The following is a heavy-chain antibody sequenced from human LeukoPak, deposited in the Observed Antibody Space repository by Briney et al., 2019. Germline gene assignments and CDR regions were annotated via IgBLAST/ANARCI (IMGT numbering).Heavy chain of an antibody. CDR3: ARDLRGPAKARYSFDY. Sequence: GASVKVSCKASGYTFTSYGISWVRQAPGQGLEWMGWISAYNGNTNYAQKLRGRVTMTTDTSTSTAYMELRSLRSDDTAVYYCARDLRGPAKARYSFDYWGQGTLVTVSS. D-gene: IGHD3-16*01. V-gene: IGHV1-18*01. CDR1: GYTFTSYG. CDR2: ISAYNGNT. J-gene: IGHJ4*02.